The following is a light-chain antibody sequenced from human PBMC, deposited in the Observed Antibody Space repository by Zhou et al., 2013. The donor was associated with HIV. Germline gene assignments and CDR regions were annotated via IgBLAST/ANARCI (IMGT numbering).Light chain of an antibody. V-gene: IGKV1-8*01. CDR3: QQYDNLPL. CDR1: QGISSY. Sequence: AIRITQSPSSLSASTGDRVTITCRASQGISSYLAWYQQKPGKAPKLLIYAASTLQSGVPSRFSGGGSGTDFTLTISTLQPEDFATYYCQQYDNLPLFGPGTKVDIK. CDR2: AAS. J-gene: IGKJ3*01.